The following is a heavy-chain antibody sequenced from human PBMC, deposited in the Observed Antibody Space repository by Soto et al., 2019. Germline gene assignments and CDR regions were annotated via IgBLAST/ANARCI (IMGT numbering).Heavy chain of an antibody. V-gene: IGHV3-33*01. D-gene: IGHD3-10*01. Sequence: PGGSLRLSCAASGFTFSAYGIHWVRQAPGKGLEWVAVIWYDGSNTYYADSVKGRFTISRDNSKNTLYLQMNSLRAEDTAVYYCARGYLVRGALSPEYFQHWGQGT. CDR2: IWYDGSNT. J-gene: IGHJ1*01. CDR3: ARGYLVRGALSPEYFQH. CDR1: GFTFSAYG.